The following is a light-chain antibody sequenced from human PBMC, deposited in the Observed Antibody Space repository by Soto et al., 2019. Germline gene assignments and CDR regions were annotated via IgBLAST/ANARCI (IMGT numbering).Light chain of an antibody. J-gene: IGKJ3*01. CDR2: TVS. CDR3: QQGKTFPFT. Sequence: IQMTQSPSSVSASVGDTVTLSCQTSHGVSGWLAWYQQKPGKAPNLLIYTVSNLQSGVPSRFSGSGSGTDFSLTITNLQPEDFATYYCQQGKTFPFTFGPGTKVEVK. V-gene: IGKV1-12*01. CDR1: HGVSGW.